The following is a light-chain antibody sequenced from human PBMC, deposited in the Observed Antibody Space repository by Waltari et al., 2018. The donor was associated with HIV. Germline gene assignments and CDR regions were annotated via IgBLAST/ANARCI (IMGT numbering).Light chain of an antibody. Sequence: QSALTQPASVSGSPGQSITISCTGTSSDLGAYNYVSWYQQHPAKAPKLMIYDVSNRPSGVSNRFSGSKSGNTASLTISGLQAEDEADYYCSSYTTSSTPVVFGGGTKLTVL. CDR3: SSYTTSSTPVV. V-gene: IGLV2-14*03. CDR1: SSDLGAYNY. J-gene: IGLJ2*01. CDR2: DVS.